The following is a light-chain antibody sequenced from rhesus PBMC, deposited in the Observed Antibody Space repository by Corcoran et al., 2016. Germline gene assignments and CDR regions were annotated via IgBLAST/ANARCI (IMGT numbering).Light chain of an antibody. J-gene: IGKJ1*01. CDR3: QQYNSDPT. CDR1: QGISSY. Sequence: DIQMTQSPSSLSASVGDRVTITCRASQGISSYLAWYQQQPGKAPKPLIYYASNLESGVPSRFSGSGSGTEFTLTISSLQPEDCATYYCQQYNSDPTFGQGTKVEIK. V-gene: IGKV1-37*01. CDR2: YAS.